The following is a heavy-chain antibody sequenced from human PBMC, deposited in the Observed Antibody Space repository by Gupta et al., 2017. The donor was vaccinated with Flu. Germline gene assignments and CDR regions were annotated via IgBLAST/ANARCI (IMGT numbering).Heavy chain of an antibody. D-gene: IGHD3-22*01. CDR2: LYDSGST. Sequence: PGKALEWIGKLYDSGSTYYNPSLKSRVTISVDTSRTQFSLKLRSVTAADTAVYYCARHKNSYDSSGPPGWFDPWGQGTLVTVSS. CDR3: ARHKNSYDSSGPPGWFDP. V-gene: IGHV4-39*01. J-gene: IGHJ5*02.